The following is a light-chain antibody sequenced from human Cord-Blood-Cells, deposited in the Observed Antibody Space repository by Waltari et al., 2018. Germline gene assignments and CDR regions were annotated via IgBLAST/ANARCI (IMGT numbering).Light chain of an antibody. CDR3: YSAADNNRV. CDR2: KDS. V-gene: IGLV3-27*01. Sequence: SYELTQPSSVSVSPGQTARTTCPGDVLAKHNARWFQQQPGQAPVLVIYKDSERPSGIPERFSGSSSGTTVTLTISGAQVEDEADYYCYSAADNNRVFGGGTKLTVL. J-gene: IGLJ2*01. CDR1: VLAKHN.